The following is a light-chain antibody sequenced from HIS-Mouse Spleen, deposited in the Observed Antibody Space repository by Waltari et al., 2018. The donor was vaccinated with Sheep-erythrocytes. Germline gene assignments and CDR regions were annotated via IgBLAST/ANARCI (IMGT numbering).Light chain of an antibody. CDR1: QSVLSSSNNKNY. Sequence: DIVMTQSPDSLAVSLGERATINCKSSQSVLSSSNNKNYLAWYQQKPGQPPKLLIYWASTREAGVPDRFSGSGYGTDFTLTISSLQAEDVAVYYCQQYYSTLTFGGGTKVEIK. J-gene: IGKJ4*01. CDR2: WAS. CDR3: QQYYSTLT. V-gene: IGKV4-1*01.